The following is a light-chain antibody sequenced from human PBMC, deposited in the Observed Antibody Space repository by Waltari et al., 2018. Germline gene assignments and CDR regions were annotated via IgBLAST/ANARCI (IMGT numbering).Light chain of an antibody. CDR1: QSVASSC. CDR3: QQYGSSPRT. Sequence: EIVLTQCPGTLSLSPGEIATLSCRASQSVASSCLAWFQQKPGQAPRLLIYGASSRATGVPDRFSGSGSGTDFTLTIDRLEPEDFAVYYCQQYGSSPRTFGQGTKVEI. CDR2: GAS. J-gene: IGKJ1*01. V-gene: IGKV3-20*01.